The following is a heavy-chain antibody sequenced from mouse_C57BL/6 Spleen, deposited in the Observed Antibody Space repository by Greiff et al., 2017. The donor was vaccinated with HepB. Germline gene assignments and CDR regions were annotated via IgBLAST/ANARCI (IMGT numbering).Heavy chain of an antibody. D-gene: IGHD1-1*01. CDR3: ARYYGSSDAMDY. Sequence: QVQLKQSGAELVRPGTSVKVSCKASGYAFTNYLIEWVKQRPGQGLEWIGVINPGSGGTNYNEKFKGKATLTADKSSSTAYMQLSSLTSEDSAVYFCARYYGSSDAMDYWGQGTSVTVSS. J-gene: IGHJ4*01. CDR1: GYAFTNYL. CDR2: INPGSGGT. V-gene: IGHV1-54*01.